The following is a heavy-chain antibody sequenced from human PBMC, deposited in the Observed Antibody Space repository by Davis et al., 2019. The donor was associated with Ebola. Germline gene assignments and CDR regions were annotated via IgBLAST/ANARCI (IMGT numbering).Heavy chain of an antibody. Sequence: SGPTLVKPTQTLTLTCTFSGFSLSTSGMCVSWIRQPPGKALEWLARIDWDDDKYYSTSLKTSLTISKDTPKNQVVLTMTNMDPVDTATYYCAQATIAVATLDGYYYYYGMDVWGQGTTVTVSS. D-gene: IGHD6-19*01. CDR3: AQATIAVATLDGYYYYYGMDV. CDR2: IDWDDDK. J-gene: IGHJ6*02. CDR1: GFSLSTSGMC. V-gene: IGHV2-70*11.